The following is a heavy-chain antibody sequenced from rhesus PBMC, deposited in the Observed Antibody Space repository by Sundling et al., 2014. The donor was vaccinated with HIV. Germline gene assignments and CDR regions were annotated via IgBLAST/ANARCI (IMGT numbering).Heavy chain of an antibody. Sequence: EVQLVESGGGLVQPGGSLRLSCAASGFTFSSYGMSWVRQAPGKGLEWVSSISSASSYIYYADSVKGRFTISRDNAKNSLSLQMNSLRAEDTAVYYCTRSLYRTPVDYWGRGVLVTVSS. CDR1: GFTFSSYG. D-gene: IGHD3-3*01. V-gene: IGHV3-136*01. CDR3: TRSLYRTPVDY. CDR2: ISSASSYI. J-gene: IGHJ4*01.